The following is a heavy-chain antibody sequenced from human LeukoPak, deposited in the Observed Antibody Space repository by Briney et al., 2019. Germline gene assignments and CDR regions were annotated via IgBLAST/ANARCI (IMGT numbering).Heavy chain of an antibody. CDR2: ISSSGSTI. CDR3: ARDADGDCSGGSCYTSYYYYMDV. CDR1: GFTFSDYY. D-gene: IGHD2-15*01. Sequence: GGSLRLSCAASGFTFSDYYMSWIRQAPGKGLEWVSYISSSGSTIYYADSVKGRFTISRDNAKNSLYLQMNSLRAEDTAVYYCARDADGDCSGGSCYTSYYYYMDVWGKGTTVTVSS. V-gene: IGHV3-11*04. J-gene: IGHJ6*03.